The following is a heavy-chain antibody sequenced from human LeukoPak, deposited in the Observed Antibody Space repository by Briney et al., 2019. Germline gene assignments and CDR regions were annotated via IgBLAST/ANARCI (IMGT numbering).Heavy chain of an antibody. J-gene: IGHJ4*02. D-gene: IGHD4-23*01. Sequence: GGSLRLSCAASGFTFSSYTMNWVRQTPGKGLEWVSSISSTSSYIYYADSVKGRFAISRDNAKNSLYLQMSSLTDEDTAVYYCARALRGYGGNSNFDFWGQGTLVTVSS. CDR2: ISSTSSYI. V-gene: IGHV3-21*01. CDR1: GFTFSSYT. CDR3: ARALRGYGGNSNFDF.